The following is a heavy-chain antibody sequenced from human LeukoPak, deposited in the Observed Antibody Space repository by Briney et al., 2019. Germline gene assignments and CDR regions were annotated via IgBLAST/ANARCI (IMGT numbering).Heavy chain of an antibody. V-gene: IGHV3-30-3*01. Sequence: GGSLRLSCAASGFTFSSYAMHWVRQAPGKGLEWVAVISYDGSNKYYADSVKGRFTISRDNSKNTLYLQMNSLRAEDTAVYYCARDRRHFDYWGQGTLVTVSS. CDR3: ARDRRHFDY. J-gene: IGHJ4*02. CDR1: GFTFSSYA. CDR2: ISYDGSNK.